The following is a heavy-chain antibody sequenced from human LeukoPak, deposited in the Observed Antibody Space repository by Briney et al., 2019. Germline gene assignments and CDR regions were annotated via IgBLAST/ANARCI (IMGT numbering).Heavy chain of an antibody. CDR1: GGSISSYY. J-gene: IGHJ4*02. Sequence: SETLSLTCTVSGGSISSYYWSWIRQPPGKGLEGLGYIYYSGSTNYNPSLKSRVTISVDTSKNQFSLKLSSVTAADTAVYYCAREGGYSYGALGYWGQGTLVTVSS. CDR2: IYYSGST. D-gene: IGHD5-18*01. CDR3: AREGGYSYGALGY. V-gene: IGHV4-59*01.